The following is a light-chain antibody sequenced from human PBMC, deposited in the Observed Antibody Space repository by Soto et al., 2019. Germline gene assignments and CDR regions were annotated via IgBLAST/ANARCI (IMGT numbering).Light chain of an antibody. J-gene: IGKJ4*01. CDR2: DTS. Sequence: EIVLTQSPAPLYVSPGERATLSCRASQSLSSNVAWYQQRPRQAPGLLIYDTSSRASDVPDRFSGSGSGTDFTLTISSLQAEDVAVYYCQQYYSTPVTFGGGTKVDIK. V-gene: IGKV3-15*01. CDR1: QSLSSN. CDR3: QQYYSTPVT.